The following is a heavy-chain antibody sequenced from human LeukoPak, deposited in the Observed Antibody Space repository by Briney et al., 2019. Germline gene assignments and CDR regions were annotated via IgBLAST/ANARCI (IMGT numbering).Heavy chain of an antibody. Sequence: GGSLRLSCAASGFTFSSYGMHWVRQAPGKGLEWVAVIWYDGSNKYYADSVKGRFTISRDNSKNTLYLQMNRLRAEDTAVYYCARAGRGKQLAEYYYYGMDVWGQGTTVTVSS. J-gene: IGHJ6*02. CDR1: GFTFSSYG. CDR3: ARAGRGKQLAEYYYYGMDV. CDR2: IWYDGSNK. D-gene: IGHD6-13*01. V-gene: IGHV3-33*01.